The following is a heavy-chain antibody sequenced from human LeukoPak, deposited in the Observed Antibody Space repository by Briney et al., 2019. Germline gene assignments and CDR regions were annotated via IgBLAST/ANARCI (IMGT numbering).Heavy chain of an antibody. D-gene: IGHD3-22*01. CDR1: AGTSSSYY. Sequence: SETLSRTSIGSAGTSSSYYWSWLPHPAGMGLEWMGRIYKGGRANYNPSLKSRVTMSVATSKNQFSLKIRSRSAVNTALYCAASAGYYYDSSAYAIDYWGQGTLVTVSS. CDR3: ASAGYYYDSSAYAIDY. CDR2: IYKGGRA. J-gene: IGHJ4*02. V-gene: IGHV4-4*07.